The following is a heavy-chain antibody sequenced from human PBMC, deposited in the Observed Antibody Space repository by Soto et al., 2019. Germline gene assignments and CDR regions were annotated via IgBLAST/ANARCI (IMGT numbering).Heavy chain of an antibody. J-gene: IGHJ4*02. Sequence: APVKVSCKGSGYGFTTHGITWVRQAPGQGLEWMAWISAHNGNTNYAQKLQGRVTVTRDTSTSTAYMELRSLRSEDTAVYYCARGRYGDYWGQGALVTVS. CDR2: ISAHNGNT. V-gene: IGHV1-18*01. D-gene: IGHD1-1*01. CDR1: GYGFTTHG. CDR3: ARGRYGDY.